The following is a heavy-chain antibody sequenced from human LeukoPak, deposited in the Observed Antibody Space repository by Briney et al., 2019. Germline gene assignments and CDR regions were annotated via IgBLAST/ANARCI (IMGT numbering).Heavy chain of an antibody. D-gene: IGHD2-15*01. V-gene: IGHV4-39*01. Sequence: SETLSLTCIVPGGSISSITSLTYYWNWIRQSPGTGLEWVGSVHYSGSTYYNPSLKSRVTISADTSKNQFSLKLTSVTAADTAVYYCARPNCSGGSCYGGDFDYWGQGTLVTVSS. CDR1: GGSISSITSLTYY. CDR2: VHYSGST. CDR3: ARPNCSGGSCYGGDFDY. J-gene: IGHJ4*02.